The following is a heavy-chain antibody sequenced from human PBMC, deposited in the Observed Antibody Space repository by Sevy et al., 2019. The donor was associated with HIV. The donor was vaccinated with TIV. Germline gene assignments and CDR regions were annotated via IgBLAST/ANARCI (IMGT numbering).Heavy chain of an antibody. CDR2: TYYRYKWYN. V-gene: IGHV6-1*01. Sequence: SQTLSLTCDISGDSVSSARAGWNWIRQSPSRGLQWLGRTYYRYKWYNTYTVSLKGRITIYPDTSKNQFSLQLHSVTPEDTAVYYCARDPNCGGECYFDYWGQGALVTVSS. J-gene: IGHJ4*03. D-gene: IGHD2-21*01. CDR3: ARDPNCGGECYFDY. CDR1: GDSVSSARAG.